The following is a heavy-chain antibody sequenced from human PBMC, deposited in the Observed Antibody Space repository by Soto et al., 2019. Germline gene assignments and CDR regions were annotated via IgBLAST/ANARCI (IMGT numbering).Heavy chain of an antibody. Sequence: EVLLLESGGGLVQPGGSLRLSCAASGFTFSSSAMAWVRQAPGKGLEWVSAISGSGVTTNYADSVKGRFTISRDNSKNTQFLQMNSRRVEDTAVYYCVKDYRVSYWGQGTLVTVSS. CDR1: GFTFSSSA. D-gene: IGHD2-8*01. V-gene: IGHV3-23*01. CDR3: VKDYRVSY. CDR2: ISGSGVTT. J-gene: IGHJ4*02.